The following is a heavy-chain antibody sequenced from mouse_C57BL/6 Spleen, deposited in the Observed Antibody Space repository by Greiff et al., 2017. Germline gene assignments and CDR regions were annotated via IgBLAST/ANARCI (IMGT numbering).Heavy chain of an antibody. Sequence: EVQLQESGPGLVKPSQSLSLTCSVTGYSITSGYYWNWIRQFPGNKLEWMGYISYDGSNNYIPSLKNRISITRDTSKNQFFLKLNSVTTEDTATYYCAIYGSRGYFDVWGTGTTVTVSS. J-gene: IGHJ1*03. CDR1: GYSITSGYY. CDR2: ISYDGSN. CDR3: AIYGSRGYFDV. D-gene: IGHD1-1*01. V-gene: IGHV3-6*01.